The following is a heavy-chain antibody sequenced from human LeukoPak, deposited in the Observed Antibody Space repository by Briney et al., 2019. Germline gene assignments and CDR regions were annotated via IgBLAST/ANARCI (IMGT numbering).Heavy chain of an antibody. CDR1: GFTFSNAW. J-gene: IGHJ4*02. CDR2: IKSKTDGVTT. CDR3: TSITYYYDTIYFDY. D-gene: IGHD3-22*01. V-gene: IGHV3-15*01. Sequence: GGSLTLSCAASGFTFSNAWMSWVRRAPGKALEWVGRIKSKTDGVTTDYAAPVKGRFTISRDDSKNTLYLQMNSLKTEDTAVYYCTSITYYYDTIYFDYWGQGTLVTVSS.